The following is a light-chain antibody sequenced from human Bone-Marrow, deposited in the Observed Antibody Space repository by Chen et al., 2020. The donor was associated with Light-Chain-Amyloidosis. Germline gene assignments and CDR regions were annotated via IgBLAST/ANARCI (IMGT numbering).Light chain of an antibody. V-gene: IGLV3-25*03. J-gene: IGLJ2*01. Sequence: SYALSQPPSVSASPGQTARITCSGDDLPTEYAYWYQQKPGQAPVLVIHRDTERPSGISERFSGSSSGTTATLTISGVQAEDEADYHCQSADSSGTYEVIFGGGTKLTVL. CDR1: DLPTEY. CDR2: RDT. CDR3: QSADSSGTYEVI.